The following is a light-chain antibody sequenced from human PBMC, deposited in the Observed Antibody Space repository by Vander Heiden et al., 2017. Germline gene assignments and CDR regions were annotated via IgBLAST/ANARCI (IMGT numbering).Light chain of an antibody. CDR2: DEA. CDR1: QNKSNY. CDR3: QQYDNLTLT. Sequence: DIQITQSPSSLSSSVGDRVTFTCQASQNKSNYLYWSRQKQVKAPKLLILDEADLEPEVPSRFSGSGSGTDFTFTISSRQPEDIETDYYQQYDNLTLTFGGGTKVEIK. J-gene: IGKJ4*01. V-gene: IGKV1-33*01.